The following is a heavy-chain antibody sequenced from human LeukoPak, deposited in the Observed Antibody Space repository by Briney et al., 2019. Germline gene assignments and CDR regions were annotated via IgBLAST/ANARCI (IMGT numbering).Heavy chain of an antibody. CDR1: GFTFSSYG. J-gene: IGHJ6*03. CDR3: AKAHSSSWYYYYYYYMDV. CDR2: IPYDGSNK. V-gene: IGHV3-30*18. Sequence: GGSLRLSCAASGFTFSSYGMHWVRQAPGKGLEWVAVIPYDGSNKYYADSVKGRFTISRDNSKNTLYLQMNSLRAEDTAVYYCAKAHSSSWYYYYYYYMDVWGKGTTVTVSS. D-gene: IGHD6-13*01.